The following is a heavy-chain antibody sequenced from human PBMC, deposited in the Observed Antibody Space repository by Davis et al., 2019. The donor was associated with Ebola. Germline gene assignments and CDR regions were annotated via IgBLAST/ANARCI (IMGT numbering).Heavy chain of an antibody. J-gene: IGHJ5*02. V-gene: IGHV1-18*01. CDR3: ARGSTMVRGEGWFDP. D-gene: IGHD3-10*01. Sequence: ASVTVSCKASGYTFTSHGISWVRQAPGQGLEWMGWISAYNGNTNYAQKLQGRVTMTTDTSTSTAYMELRSLRSDDTAVYYCARGSTMVRGEGWFDPWGQGTLVTVSS. CDR2: ISAYNGNT. CDR1: GYTFTSHG.